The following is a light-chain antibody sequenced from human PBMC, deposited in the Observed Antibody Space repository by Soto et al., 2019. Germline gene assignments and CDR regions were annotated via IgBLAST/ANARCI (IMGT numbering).Light chain of an antibody. V-gene: IGKV3-20*01. CDR1: QRISISS. Sequence: VLTQSPGTLSLSPGERATLSCRASQRISISSLAWYQQKRGQAPRLLIYGASRRATGLPDTFSGSGSGPEFTLTIRRLEPEDFAVDYCQLYGDSPLYTFGLGTKLELK. J-gene: IGKJ2*01. CDR3: QLYGDSPLYT. CDR2: GAS.